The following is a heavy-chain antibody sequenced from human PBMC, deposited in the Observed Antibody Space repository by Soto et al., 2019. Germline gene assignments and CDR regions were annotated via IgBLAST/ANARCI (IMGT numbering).Heavy chain of an antibody. D-gene: IGHD2-15*01. CDR3: ARGRRRHYKPCCSVVAATHFDY. Sequence: SETLSLTCAVYGGSFSGYYWSWIRQPPGKGLEWIGEINHSGSTNYNPSLKSRVTISVDTSKNQFSLKLSSVTAADTAVYYCARGRRRHYKPCCSVVAATHFDYWGQGTLVTVSS. CDR1: GGSFSGYY. CDR2: INHSGST. J-gene: IGHJ4*02. V-gene: IGHV4-34*01.